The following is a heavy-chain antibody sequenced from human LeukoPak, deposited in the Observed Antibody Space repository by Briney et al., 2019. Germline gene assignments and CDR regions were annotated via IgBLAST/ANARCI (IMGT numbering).Heavy chain of an antibody. CDR1: GFTVSNNY. Sequence: GGSLRLSCAASGFTVSNNYMSWVRQAPGKGLEWVSISYSDSNTNYADSVKGRFTISRDNAKNSLYLQMNSLRAEDTAVYYCARDRADWAFDYWGQGTLVTVSS. V-gene: IGHV3-53*01. CDR2: SYSDSNT. D-gene: IGHD2-21*01. J-gene: IGHJ4*02. CDR3: ARDRADWAFDY.